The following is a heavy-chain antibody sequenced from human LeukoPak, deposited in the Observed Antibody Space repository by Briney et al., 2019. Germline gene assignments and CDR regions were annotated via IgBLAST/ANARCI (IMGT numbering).Heavy chain of an antibody. J-gene: IGHJ4*02. CDR1: GYSFIKYW. CDR2: IYPGDSDT. Sequence: GESLKISCKSSGYSFIKYWIAWVRQMPGKGLEWMGIIYPGDSDTRYSPSFQGQVTISADKSITTAYLQWSSLKASDTAMYYCARHFGYSGYDGDYWGQGTLVTVSS. V-gene: IGHV5-51*01. CDR3: ARHFGYSGYDGDY. D-gene: IGHD5-12*01.